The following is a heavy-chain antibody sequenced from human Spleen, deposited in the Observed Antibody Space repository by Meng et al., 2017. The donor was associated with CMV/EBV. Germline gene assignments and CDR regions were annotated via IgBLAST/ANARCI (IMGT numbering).Heavy chain of an antibody. D-gene: IGHD6-19*01. V-gene: IGHV1-24*01. J-gene: IGHJ5*02. CDR3: ATSIAVAGPANWFDP. CDR2: FDPEDGET. CDR1: GYSLTELS. Sequence: QVQLVQSGAEVKKPGASVKVSCKVSGYSLTELSIHWVRQAPGKGLEWMGSFDPEDGETIHAQTFQGRVTMTEDTSTDTAYMDLSSLRSEDTAIYYCATSIAVAGPANWFDPWGQGTLVTVSS.